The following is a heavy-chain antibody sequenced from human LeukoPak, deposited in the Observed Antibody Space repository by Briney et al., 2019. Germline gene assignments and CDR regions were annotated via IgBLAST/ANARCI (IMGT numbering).Heavy chain of an antibody. CDR3: ATPRTSLRGVINPGYFDY. CDR2: FDPEDGET. D-gene: IGHD3-10*01. CDR1: GYTLTELS. J-gene: IGHJ4*02. V-gene: IGHV1-24*01. Sequence: ASVKVSCKVSGYTLTELSMHWVRQAPGKGLEWMGGFDPEDGETIYAQKFQGRVAMTEDTSTDTAYMELSSLRSEDTAVYYCATPRTSLRGVINPGYFDYWGQGTLVTVSS.